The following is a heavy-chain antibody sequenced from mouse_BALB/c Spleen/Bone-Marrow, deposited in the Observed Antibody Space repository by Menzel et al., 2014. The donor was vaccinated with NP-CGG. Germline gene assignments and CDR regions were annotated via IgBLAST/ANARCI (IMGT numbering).Heavy chain of an antibody. Sequence: LQQSGSELVRPGASVKLSCKASGYTFTNYWIHWVKQRPGQGLEWIGNAYPGRGSINSDEKFKTKATLTVDTSSSTAYMHLNSLTSEDSAVYYCARRLRGYYAMDYWGQGTSVTVSS. V-gene: IGHV1S22*01. D-gene: IGHD1-3*01. J-gene: IGHJ4*01. CDR2: AYPGRGSI. CDR1: GYTFTNYW. CDR3: ARRLRGYYAMDY.